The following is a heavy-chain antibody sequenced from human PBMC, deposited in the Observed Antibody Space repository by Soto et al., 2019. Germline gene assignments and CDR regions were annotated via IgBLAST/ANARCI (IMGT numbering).Heavy chain of an antibody. V-gene: IGHV4-61*01. Sequence: QVQLQESGPGLVKPSETLSLTCTVSGGSVSSPSYYCSWIRQPPGKGLEWIGYIYYTGSTIYNPSLQSRVSISVDTSKTEFALELSFVTAADTAVYYCDLSSSCNGNEDYWGQGTLVTVSS. CDR2: IYYTGST. D-gene: IGHD1-20*01. J-gene: IGHJ4*02. CDR1: GGSVSSPSYY. CDR3: DLSSSCNGNEDY.